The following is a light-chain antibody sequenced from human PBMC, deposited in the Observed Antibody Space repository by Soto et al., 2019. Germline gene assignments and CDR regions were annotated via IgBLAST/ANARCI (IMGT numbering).Light chain of an antibody. V-gene: IGLV2-11*01. CDR1: SGDVGGSDY. CDR2: DVS. J-gene: IGLJ1*01. Sequence: QSALTQPRSVSGSPGQSVTISCTGSSGDVGGSDYVSWFQHYPGKAPKLMIYDVSRRPSGVPDRFSGSKSGNTASLTISGLQAEDEADYYCSSHAGTYAFRVFGTGTKLTVL. CDR3: SSHAGTYAFRV.